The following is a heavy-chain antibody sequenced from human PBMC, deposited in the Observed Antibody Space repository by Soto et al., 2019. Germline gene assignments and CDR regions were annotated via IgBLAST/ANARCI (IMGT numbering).Heavy chain of an antibody. CDR3: VKQAHGLDGVAFDY. J-gene: IGHJ4*02. V-gene: IGHV3-64D*06. CDR2: VSTSGRST. CDR1: GFIFSEST. Sequence: SGGSLRLSCSVSGFIFSESTIYWVRQVPGKGLEAISAVSTSGRSTYYADSVKDRFTISRDNSKNTLFLQMGSLRPEDTAIYYCVKQAHGLDGVAFDYWGQGTQVTVS. D-gene: IGHD2-15*01.